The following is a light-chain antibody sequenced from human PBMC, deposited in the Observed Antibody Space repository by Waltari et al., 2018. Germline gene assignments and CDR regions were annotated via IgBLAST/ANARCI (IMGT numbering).Light chain of an antibody. CDR1: QIISTW. J-gene: IGKJ4*01. V-gene: IGKV1-5*03. CDR2: KAS. Sequence: DIQMTQSPSTLSVSVGDRVTITCRASQIISTWLAWYQQKPGKAPKLLIYKASGLESGVPSRFSGSGSGTEFTLTISSLQPDDFATYYCQQYNDYPLTFGGGTKVEIK. CDR3: QQYNDYPLT.